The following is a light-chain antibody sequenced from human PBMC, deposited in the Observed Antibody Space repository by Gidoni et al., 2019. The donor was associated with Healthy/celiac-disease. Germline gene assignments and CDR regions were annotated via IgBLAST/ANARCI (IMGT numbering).Light chain of an antibody. Sequence: IVLTQSPGTLSLSTGERATLSCRASQSVSSSYVSWYQQKPGQAPRLLIDGASSTATGIPDRGSGRGAAKDVTLTISIQDAEDVAGYYRQQYGSSLTVGQGTRLEIK. J-gene: IGKJ5*01. CDR1: QSVSSSY. V-gene: IGKV3-20*01. CDR2: GAS. CDR3: QQYGSSLT.